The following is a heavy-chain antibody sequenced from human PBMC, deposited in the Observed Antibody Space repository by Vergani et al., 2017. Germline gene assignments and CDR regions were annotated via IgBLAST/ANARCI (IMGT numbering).Heavy chain of an antibody. CDR2: ISSSGSTI. D-gene: IGHD2-21*02. CDR3: AKDLDIVVVTTILRY. Sequence: QVQLVESGGGLVKPGGSLRLSCAASGFTFSDYYMSWIRQAPGKGLEWVSYISSSGSTIYYADSVKGRFTISRDNSKNTLYLQMNSLRAEDTAVYYCAKDLDIVVVTTILRYWGQGTLVTVSS. CDR1: GFTFSDYY. J-gene: IGHJ4*02. V-gene: IGHV3-11*01.